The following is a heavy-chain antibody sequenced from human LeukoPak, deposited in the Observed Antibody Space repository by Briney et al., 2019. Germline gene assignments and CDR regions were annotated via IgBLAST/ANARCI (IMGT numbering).Heavy chain of an antibody. D-gene: IGHD1-1*01. CDR3: ARDRYGNVDYYMDV. J-gene: IGHJ6*03. CDR2: IYYSGST. CDR1: GGSISSSSYY. Sequence: SETLSLTCTVSGGSISSSSYYWGWIRQPPGKGLEWIGSIYYSGSTYYNPSLKSRVTISVDTSKNQFSLKLSSVTAADTAVYYCARDRYGNVDYYMDVWGKGTTVTVSS. V-gene: IGHV4-39*07.